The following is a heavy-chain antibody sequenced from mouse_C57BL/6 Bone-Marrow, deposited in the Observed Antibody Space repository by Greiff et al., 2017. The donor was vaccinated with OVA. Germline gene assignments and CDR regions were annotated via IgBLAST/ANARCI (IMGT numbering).Heavy chain of an antibody. CDR1: GFTFSSYG. CDR2: ISSGGSYT. V-gene: IGHV5-6*01. J-gene: IGHJ4*01. CDR3: ARFYPDAMDY. Sequence: EVKLVESGGDLVKPGGSLKLSCAASGFTFSSYGMSWVRQTPDKRLEWVATISSGGSYTYYPDSVKGRFTISRDNAKNTLYLQMSSLKSEDTAMYYCARFYPDAMDYWGQGTSVTVSS. D-gene: IGHD2-1*01.